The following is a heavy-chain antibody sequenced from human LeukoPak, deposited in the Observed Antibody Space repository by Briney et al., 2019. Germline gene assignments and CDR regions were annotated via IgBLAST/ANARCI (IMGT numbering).Heavy chain of an antibody. CDR1: GFTFKSYA. V-gene: IGHV3-21*05. J-gene: IGHJ3*02. CDR2: ISSSSSYT. Sequence: PGGSLRLSCSASGFTFKSYAMHWVRQAPGKGLEWISYISSSSSYTNYADSVKGRFTISRDNAKNSLFLQMNSLRAEDTAVYYCARSSRGDSFDIWGQGTMVTVSS. CDR3: ARSSRGDSFDI.